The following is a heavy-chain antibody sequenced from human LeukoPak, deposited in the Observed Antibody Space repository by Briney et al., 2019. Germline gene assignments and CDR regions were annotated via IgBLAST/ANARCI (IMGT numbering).Heavy chain of an antibody. CDR3: ARRPRAGWFDP. J-gene: IGHJ5*02. CDR1: GGSISSYY. Sequence: SETPSLTCTVSGGSISSYYWSWIRQPPGKGLEWIGYVYYSGSTNYNPSLKSRVTISVDTSKNQFSLKLRSVTAADTAVYYCARRPRAGWFDPWGQGTLVTVSS. V-gene: IGHV4-59*08. CDR2: VYYSGST.